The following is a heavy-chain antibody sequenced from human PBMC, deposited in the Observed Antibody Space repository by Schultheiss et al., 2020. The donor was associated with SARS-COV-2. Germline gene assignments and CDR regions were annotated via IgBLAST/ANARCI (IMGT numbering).Heavy chain of an antibody. Sequence: GGSLRLSCAASGFTFSSYGMHWVRQAPGKGLEWVAVISYDGSNKYYADSVKGRFTISRDNSKNTLYLQMNSLRAEDTAVYYCAKDGGVGVRRPGGGSWFDPWGQGTLVTVSS. CDR3: AKDGGVGVRRPGGGSWFDP. V-gene: IGHV3-33*05. J-gene: IGHJ5*02. CDR1: GFTFSSYG. D-gene: IGHD3-16*01. CDR2: ISYDGSNK.